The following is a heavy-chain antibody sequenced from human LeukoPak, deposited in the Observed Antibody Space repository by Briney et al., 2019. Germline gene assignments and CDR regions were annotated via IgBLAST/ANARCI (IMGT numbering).Heavy chain of an antibody. CDR1: GFTFRSYA. CDR3: ARDRFDVGAADYMDV. J-gene: IGHJ6*03. CDR2: ISYDGSNK. V-gene: IGHV3-30*01. Sequence: GGSLRLSCAASGFTFRSYAMHWVRQAPGKGLEWVAVISYDGSNKYYADSVKGRFTISRDNSKNTLYLQMNSLKAEDTAVYYCARDRFDVGAADYMDVWGKGTTVTVSS. D-gene: IGHD6-13*01.